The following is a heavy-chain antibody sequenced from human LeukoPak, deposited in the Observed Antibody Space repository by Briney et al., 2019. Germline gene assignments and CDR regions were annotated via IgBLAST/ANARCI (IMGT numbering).Heavy chain of an antibody. Sequence: GGTLRLSCAASGFTFSSYGMSWVRQAPGKGLEWVSAISGSGGSTYYADSVKGRFTISRDNSKNTLYLQMNSLRAEDTAVYYCAWGYGSGRYYSYYFDYWGQGTLVTVSS. CDR2: ISGSGGST. D-gene: IGHD3-10*01. CDR3: AWGYGSGRYYSYYFDY. CDR1: GFTFSSYG. J-gene: IGHJ4*02. V-gene: IGHV3-23*01.